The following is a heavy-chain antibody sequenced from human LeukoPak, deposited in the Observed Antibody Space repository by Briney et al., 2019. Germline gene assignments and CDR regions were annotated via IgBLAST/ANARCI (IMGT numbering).Heavy chain of an antibody. J-gene: IGHJ4*02. CDR1: GFTFGDYA. CDR2: IRSKAYGGTT. CDR3: TRGPYDSSGYYYVY. Sequence: PGGSLRLSCTASGFTFGDYAMSWVRQAPGKGLEWVGFIRSKAYGGTTEYAASVKGRFTISRDDSKSIAYLQMNSLKTEDTAVYYCTRGPYDSSGYYYVYWGQGTLVTVSS. D-gene: IGHD3-22*01. V-gene: IGHV3-49*04.